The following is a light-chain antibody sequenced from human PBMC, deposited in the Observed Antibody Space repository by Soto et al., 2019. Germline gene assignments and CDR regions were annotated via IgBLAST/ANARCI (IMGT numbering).Light chain of an antibody. Sequence: SYELTQAPSVSVPPGQTARITCSGAALPKQYAYWYQQRPGQAPILVIYKDNERPSGIPERFSGSSSGTTVTLTISGVQAEDEADYYCQSADNSGTYVVFGGGTKVTVL. J-gene: IGLJ2*01. CDR3: QSADNSGTYVV. V-gene: IGLV3-25*03. CDR1: ALPKQY. CDR2: KDN.